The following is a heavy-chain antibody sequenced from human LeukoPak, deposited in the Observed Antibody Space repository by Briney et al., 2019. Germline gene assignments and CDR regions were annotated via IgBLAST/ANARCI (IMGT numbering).Heavy chain of an antibody. D-gene: IGHD4-17*01. CDR2: IYYSGST. CDR1: GFTFSSYA. V-gene: IGHV4-31*02. CDR3: ARKGFGDYKFDY. J-gene: IGHJ4*02. Sequence: LRLSCAASGFTFSSYAMSWIRQHPGKGLEWIGYIYYSGSTYYNPSLKSRVTISVDTSKNQFSLTLTSVTAADTAVYYCARKGFGDYKFDYWGQGTLVTVSS.